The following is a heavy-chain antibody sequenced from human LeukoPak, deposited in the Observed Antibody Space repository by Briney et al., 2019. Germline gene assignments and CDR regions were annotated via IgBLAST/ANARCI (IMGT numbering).Heavy chain of an antibody. Sequence: GGSLRLSCVVSGFSVNDYYMSWIRQAPGKGLAWISDIGGSESIVSYGGSVRGRFTVSRDFAMNSLFLQLNSLSADDTAVYYCAREMVAGTFDSWGQGTLVTVSS. CDR2: IGGSESIV. J-gene: IGHJ4*02. V-gene: IGHV3-11*01. D-gene: IGHD1-7*01. CDR3: AREMVAGTFDS. CDR1: GFSVNDYY.